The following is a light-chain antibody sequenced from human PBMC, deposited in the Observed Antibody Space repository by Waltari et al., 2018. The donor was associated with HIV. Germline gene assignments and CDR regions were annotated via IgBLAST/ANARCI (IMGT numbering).Light chain of an antibody. J-gene: IGKJ5*01. V-gene: IGKV4-1*01. Sequence: DIVMTQSPDSLAVSLGERATINCKSSQSVLYTSNNKNYLAWYQQKPGQPPKLLIYWAANRVWGVHPRFSGSGYGTDFTLPVAPLAVVHGALYQCQQYYSTRITFCHGKRLEIK. CDR2: WAA. CDR3: QQYYSTRIT. CDR1: QSVLYTSNNKNY.